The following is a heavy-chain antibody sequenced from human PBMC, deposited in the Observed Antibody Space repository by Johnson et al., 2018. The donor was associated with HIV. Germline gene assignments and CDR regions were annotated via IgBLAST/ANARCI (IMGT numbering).Heavy chain of an antibody. V-gene: IGHV3-30*14. J-gene: IGHJ3*01. CDR1: GFTFSSYA. CDR3: ARAPHDAFDV. CDR2: ISVDGNSK. Sequence: QVQLVESGGGVVQPGRSLRLSCAASGFTFSSYAMHWVRQAPGKGLEWVAGISVDGNSKFYPDSVKGRFTISRDNSDNTMYLQMNSLRDEDTAVYYCARAPHDAFDVWCQGTMVTVSS.